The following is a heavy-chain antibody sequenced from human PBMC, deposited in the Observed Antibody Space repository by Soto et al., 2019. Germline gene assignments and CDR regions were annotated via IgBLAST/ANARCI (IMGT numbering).Heavy chain of an antibody. CDR2: IVVGSGNT. CDR3: AAEVEGIVVVPAAMGVY. V-gene: IGHV1-58*01. J-gene: IGHJ4*02. D-gene: IGHD2-2*01. CDR1: GFTFTSSA. Sequence: QMQLVQSGPEVKKPGTSAKVSCEASGFTFTSSAVQWVRQARGQRLEWIGWIVVGSGNTNYAQKFQERVTITRDMSTSTAYMELSSLRSEDTAVYYCAAEVEGIVVVPAAMGVYWGQGTLVTVSS.